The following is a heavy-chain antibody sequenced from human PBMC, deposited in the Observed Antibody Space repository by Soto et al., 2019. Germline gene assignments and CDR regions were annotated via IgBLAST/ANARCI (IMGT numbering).Heavy chain of an antibody. J-gene: IGHJ4*02. CDR3: ARGPSE. V-gene: IGHV1-2*02. CDR1: GYIFIGSY. Sequence: QVQLVQSGAEMKSPGSSVKVSCKATGYIFIGSYLHWIRQAPGQGPEWMGSIYPATGDTDYAQTYQGRVMLTGETAIGTAYMELKWLTFDDTGMYYCARGPSEWGQGTLVTVSS. CDR2: IYPATGDT.